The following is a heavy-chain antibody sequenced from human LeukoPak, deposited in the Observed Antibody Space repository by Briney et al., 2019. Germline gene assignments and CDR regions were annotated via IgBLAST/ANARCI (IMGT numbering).Heavy chain of an antibody. J-gene: IGHJ5*02. CDR2: IYYSGST. D-gene: IGHD2-15*01. V-gene: IGHV4-59*01. CDR3: ARGVGTQTCSGGSRYRSLAWFDP. Sequence: SETLSLTCTVSGGSISSYYWSWIRQPPGKGLEWIGYIYYSGSTNYNPSLKSRVTISVDTSKNQFSLKLSSVTAADTAVYYCARGVGTQTCSGGSRYRSLAWFDPWGQGTLVTVSS. CDR1: GGSISSYY.